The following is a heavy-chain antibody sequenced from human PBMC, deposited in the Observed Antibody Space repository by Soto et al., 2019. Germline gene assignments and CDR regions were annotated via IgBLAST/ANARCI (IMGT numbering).Heavy chain of an antibody. Sequence: SGPTLVNPTQTLTLTCTFSGFSLSTSDVGVGWIRQPPGKALEWLAIIYWDDDKRYSPSLKSRLTITKDTSKNQEVLTVTNMDPVDTATYYCAHSKYSRSSFDYWGQGTLVTVSS. V-gene: IGHV2-5*02. J-gene: IGHJ4*02. CDR1: GFSLSTSDVG. CDR3: AHSKYSRSSFDY. D-gene: IGHD6-6*01. CDR2: IYWDDDK.